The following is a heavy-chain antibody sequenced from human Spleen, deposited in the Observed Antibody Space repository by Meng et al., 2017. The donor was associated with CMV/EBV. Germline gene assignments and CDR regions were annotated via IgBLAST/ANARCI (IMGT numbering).Heavy chain of an antibody. Sequence: SETLSLTCTVSGGSISSSSYYWGWIRQPPGKGLEWIGEINHSGSTNYNPSLKSRVTISVDTSKNQFSQKLSSVPAADTAVYYCARDCSTSCYKGFDYWGQGTLVTVST. CDR2: INHSGST. J-gene: IGHJ4*02. V-gene: IGHV4-39*07. CDR3: ARDCSTSCYKGFDY. D-gene: IGHD2-2*02. CDR1: GGSISSSSYY.